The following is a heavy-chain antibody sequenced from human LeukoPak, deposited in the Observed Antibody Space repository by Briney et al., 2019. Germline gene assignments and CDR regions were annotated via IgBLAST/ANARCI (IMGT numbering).Heavy chain of an antibody. Sequence: ASVKVSCKASGYTFTSYAIHWVRQAPGQRLEWMGWISAGNGNTKYSQNFQGRVTFISNTSATTAFMELSSLRSEDAAVYYCARVRGVAARPFDYWGQGTLVTVSS. CDR3: ARVRGVAARPFDY. D-gene: IGHD6-6*01. V-gene: IGHV1-3*01. CDR2: ISAGNGNT. CDR1: GYTFTSYA. J-gene: IGHJ4*02.